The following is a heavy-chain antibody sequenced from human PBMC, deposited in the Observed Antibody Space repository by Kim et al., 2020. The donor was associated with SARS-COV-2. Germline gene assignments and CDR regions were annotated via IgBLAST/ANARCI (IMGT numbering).Heavy chain of an antibody. D-gene: IGHD3-9*01. V-gene: IGHV4-39*01. CDR3: ARHLRYLKGPWFDP. Sequence: SETLSLTCTVSGGSISSSSYYWGWIRQPPGKGLEWIGSIYYSGSTYYNPSLKSRVTISVDTSKNQFSLKLSSVTAADTAVYYCARHLRYLKGPWFDPWGQGTLVTVSS. CDR2: IYYSGST. CDR1: GGSISSSSYY. J-gene: IGHJ5*02.